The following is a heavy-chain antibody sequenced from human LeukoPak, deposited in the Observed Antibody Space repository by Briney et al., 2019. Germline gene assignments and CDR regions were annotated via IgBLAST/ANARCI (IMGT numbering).Heavy chain of an antibody. CDR2: IGVSGGST. J-gene: IGHJ1*01. CDR3: AKGRVGTNGVLEH. CDR1: GLTFSEYA. Sequence: PGGSLRLSCAASGLTFSEYAMSWVRQVPGMGLEWVSTIGVSGGSTNYADSVRGRFTISRDNSKNTLYRQINSLRADDTAVYYCAKGRVGTNGVLEHWGQGTLVTVSS. D-gene: IGHD1-26*01. V-gene: IGHV3-23*01.